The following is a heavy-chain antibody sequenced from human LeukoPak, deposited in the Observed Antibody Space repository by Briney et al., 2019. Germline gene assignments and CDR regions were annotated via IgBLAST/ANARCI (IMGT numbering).Heavy chain of an antibody. D-gene: IGHD5-18*01. CDR3: TRDRIQGDY. Sequence: PGRSLRLSCTASGFTFGDHAMSWVRQAPGKGLEWVGFIRSKAYGGTTEYAASVKGRFTISRDDSKSIAYLQMNSLKTEDTAVYYCTRDRIQGDYWGQGTLVTVSS. V-gene: IGHV3-49*04. J-gene: IGHJ4*02. CDR2: IRSKAYGGTT. CDR1: GFTFGDHA.